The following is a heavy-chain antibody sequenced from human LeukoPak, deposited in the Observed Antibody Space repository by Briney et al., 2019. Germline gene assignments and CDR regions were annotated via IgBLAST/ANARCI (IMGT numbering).Heavy chain of an antibody. CDR3: ARADRLHGGPYLIGP. D-gene: IGHD2-21*01. J-gene: IGHJ5*02. Sequence: GASVKVSCKASGYSFTDYCMHWVRQAPGQGLEWMGWINPNSGGTNSAQKFQGRVTMTRDTSITTVYMEVTWLTSDDTAIYYCARADRLHGGPYLIGPWGQGTLVTVSS. V-gene: IGHV1-2*02. CDR2: INPNSGGT. CDR1: GYSFTDYC.